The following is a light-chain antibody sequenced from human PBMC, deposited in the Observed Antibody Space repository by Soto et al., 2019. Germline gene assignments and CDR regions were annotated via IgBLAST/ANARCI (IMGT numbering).Light chain of an antibody. Sequence: EIVLTQSPGTLSLSAGERATLSCRASQSVSSSYVAWYQQKPGQAPRLLIYSASNRAAGVPDRFSGSGSGADFSLTISRLEPEDFAVYYCQQFGRSPWTFGQGTKVDI. CDR3: QQFGRSPWT. CDR1: QSVSSSY. CDR2: SAS. V-gene: IGKV3-20*01. J-gene: IGKJ1*01.